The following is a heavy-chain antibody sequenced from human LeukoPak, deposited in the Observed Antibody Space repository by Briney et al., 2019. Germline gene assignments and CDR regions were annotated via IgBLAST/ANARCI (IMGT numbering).Heavy chain of an antibody. Sequence: SETLSLTCTVSGGSISSYYWSWIRQPPGKGLEWIGEINHSGSTNYNPSLKSRVTISVDTSKNQFSLKLSSVTAADTAVYYCARGGIQLWYRGWFDPWGQGTLVTVSS. CDR3: ARGGIQLWYRGWFDP. CDR2: INHSGST. CDR1: GGSISSYY. V-gene: IGHV4-34*01. D-gene: IGHD5-18*01. J-gene: IGHJ5*02.